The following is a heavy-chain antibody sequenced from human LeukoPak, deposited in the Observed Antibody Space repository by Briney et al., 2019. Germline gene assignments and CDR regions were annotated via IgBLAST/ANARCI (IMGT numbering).Heavy chain of an antibody. CDR1: GYTFTSYA. V-gene: IGHV1-69*04. Sequence: AASVKVSCKASGYTFTSYAISWVRQAPGQGLEWMGRIIPILGIANYAQKFQGRVTITADKSTSTAYMELSSLRSEDTAVYYCARGAGSSWYGFDYWGQGTLVTVSS. CDR2: IIPILGIA. CDR3: ARGAGSSWYGFDY. D-gene: IGHD6-13*01. J-gene: IGHJ4*02.